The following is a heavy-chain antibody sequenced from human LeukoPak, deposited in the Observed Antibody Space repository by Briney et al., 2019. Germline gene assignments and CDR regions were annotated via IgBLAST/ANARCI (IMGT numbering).Heavy chain of an antibody. V-gene: IGHV3-30*02. J-gene: IGHJ3*02. Sequence: GGSLRLSCAASGFTFSSYWMSWVRQAPGKGLEWVAFIRYDGSDKYYADSVRGRFTISRDNSENTLYLQMNSLRPEDTAVYYCARDYDSGSYAFDIWGQGTMVTVSS. D-gene: IGHD3-10*01. CDR2: IRYDGSDK. CDR1: GFTFSSYW. CDR3: ARDYDSGSYAFDI.